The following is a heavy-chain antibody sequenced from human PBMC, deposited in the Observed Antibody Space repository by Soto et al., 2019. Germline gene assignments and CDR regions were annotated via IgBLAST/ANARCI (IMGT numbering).Heavy chain of an antibody. V-gene: IGHV4-59*11. Sequence: QVQVQESGPGLVKPSETLSLTCTVSGGSISSHFWSWVRQPPGKGLEWIGFISYTGNTNYNPSLRSRVTMSLDTTKKQVSLNLTSVTAADTAVYYCAREVHDFRSGHTSYGMDVWGQGTTVTVS. CDR2: ISYTGNT. CDR3: AREVHDFRSGHTSYGMDV. CDR1: GGSISSHF. J-gene: IGHJ6*02. D-gene: IGHD3-3*01.